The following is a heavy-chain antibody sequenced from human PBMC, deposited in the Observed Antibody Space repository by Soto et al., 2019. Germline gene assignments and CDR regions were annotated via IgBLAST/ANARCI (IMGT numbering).Heavy chain of an antibody. CDR3: ASWRSYSGSYCFDY. D-gene: IGHD1-26*01. CDR1: GGTFNSYT. Sequence: GASVKVSCKASGGTFNSYTINWVRQAPGRGLEWVGQVVPMYDSVNYAENFQGRVTITADKSTKTAYMELTSLRSEDTALYFCASWRSYSGSYCFDYSGQGTLVTVSS. V-gene: IGHV1-69*06. CDR2: VVPMYDSV. J-gene: IGHJ4*02.